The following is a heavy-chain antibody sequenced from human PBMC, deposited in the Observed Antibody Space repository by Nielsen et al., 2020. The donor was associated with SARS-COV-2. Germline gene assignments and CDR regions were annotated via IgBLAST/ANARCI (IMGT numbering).Heavy chain of an antibody. J-gene: IGHJ4*02. V-gene: IGHV3-30*14. CDR3: AREGRITIFGVVHYYFDY. D-gene: IGHD3-3*01. CDR2: ISYDGSNK. Sequence: WIRQPPGKGLEWVAVISYDGSNKYYADSVKGRFTISRDNSKNTLYLQMNSLRAEDTAVYYCAREGRITIFGVVHYYFDYWGQGTLVTVSS.